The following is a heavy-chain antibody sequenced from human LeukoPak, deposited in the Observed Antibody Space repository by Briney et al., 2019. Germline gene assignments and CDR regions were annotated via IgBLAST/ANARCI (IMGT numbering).Heavy chain of an antibody. V-gene: IGHV4-30-4*08. CDR1: GHSINTDYY. D-gene: IGHD3-3*01. CDR2: IYYSGST. CDR3: ARVTIWSGYYDY. Sequence: PSETLSLTCTVSGHSINTDYYWSWIRQPPGKGLEWIGYIYYSGSTYYNPSLKSRVTISVDTSKNQFSLKLSSVTAADTAVYYCARVTIWSGYYDYWGQGTLVTVSS. J-gene: IGHJ4*02.